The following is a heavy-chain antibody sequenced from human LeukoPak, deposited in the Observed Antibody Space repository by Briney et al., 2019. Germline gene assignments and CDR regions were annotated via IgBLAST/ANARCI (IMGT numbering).Heavy chain of an antibody. V-gene: IGHV3-7*01. D-gene: IGHD6-19*01. CDR3: ARAGYSSGWDY. Sequence: GGSLRLSCAASGFTFSSYWMSWVRQAPGKGLEWVANIKQDGSEKYHVDSVKGRFTISRDNTENSLYLQMNSLRGEDTAVYFCARAGYSSGWDYWGQGTLVTVSS. J-gene: IGHJ4*02. CDR2: IKQDGSEK. CDR1: GFTFSSYW.